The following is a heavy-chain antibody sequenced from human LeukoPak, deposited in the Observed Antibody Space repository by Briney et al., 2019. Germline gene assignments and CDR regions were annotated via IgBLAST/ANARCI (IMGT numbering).Heavy chain of an antibody. CDR2: ISWNSGSI. V-gene: IGHV3-9*01. Sequence: GGSLRLSCAASGFTFDDYAMHWVRQAPGKGLEWVTGISWNSGSIGYADSVKGRFTISRDNAKNSLYLQMNSLRAEDTAVYYCARDYCSGGSCYHGYYYYYMDVWGKGTTVTVSS. CDR3: ARDYCSGGSCYHGYYYYYMDV. D-gene: IGHD2-15*01. J-gene: IGHJ6*03. CDR1: GFTFDDYA.